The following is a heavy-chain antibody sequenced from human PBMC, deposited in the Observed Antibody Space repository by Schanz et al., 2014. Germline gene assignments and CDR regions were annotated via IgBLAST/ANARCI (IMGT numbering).Heavy chain of an antibody. CDR1: GYSFTTYD. CDR3: ARETTIITGGAFDV. J-gene: IGHJ3*01. CDR2: MNPNSGNT. Sequence: QVQLVQSGGEVKKPGASVRVSCKASGYSFTTYDVNWVRQATGQGLEWMGWMNPNSGNTGYAQKFQGRVTMTRHTSISTAYMELSSLRSEDTAVYYCARETTIITGGAFDVWGQGTMVTVSS. D-gene: IGHD3-9*01. V-gene: IGHV1-8*01.